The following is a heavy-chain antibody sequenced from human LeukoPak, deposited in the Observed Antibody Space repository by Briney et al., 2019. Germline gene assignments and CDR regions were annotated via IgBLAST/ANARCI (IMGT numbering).Heavy chain of an antibody. V-gene: IGHV3-74*01. CDR2: INSDESST. CDR3: ARAYYGSGSYQGDWFDP. CDR1: GFTFSSYW. Sequence: GGSLRLSCAASGFTFSSYWMHWVRQAPGKGLVWVSRINSDESSTNYADSVKGRFTISRDNAKNTLYLQMNSLRAEDTAVYYCARAYYGSGSYQGDWFDPWGQGTLATVSS. D-gene: IGHD3-10*01. J-gene: IGHJ5*02.